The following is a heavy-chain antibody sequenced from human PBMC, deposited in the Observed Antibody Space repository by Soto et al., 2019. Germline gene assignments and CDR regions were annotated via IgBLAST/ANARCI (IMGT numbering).Heavy chain of an antibody. CDR2: ISYDGSNK. CDR1: GFTFSSYG. CDR3: AKDLGHGGRGAFDI. J-gene: IGHJ3*02. D-gene: IGHD7-27*01. V-gene: IGHV3-30*18. Sequence: QVQLVESGGGVVQPGRSLRLSCAASGFTFSSYGMHWVRQAPGKGLEWVALISYDGSNKYYADTVEGRFTISRDNSKNTLYLPMTSMRTEDTAVYYCAKDLGHGGRGAFDIWGQGTIVTVSS.